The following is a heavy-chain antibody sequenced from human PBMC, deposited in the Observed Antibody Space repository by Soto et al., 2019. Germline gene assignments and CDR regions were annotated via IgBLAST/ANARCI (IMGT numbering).Heavy chain of an antibody. CDR1: GFTFSSYE. CDR3: AREGFSSYGMDV. D-gene: IGHD6-19*01. CDR2: ISSGGSTI. J-gene: IGHJ6*02. V-gene: IGHV3-48*03. Sequence: GESLKISCAASGFTFSSYEMNWVRQAPGKGLEWVSYISSGGSTIYYADSVKGRFTISRDNAKSSLYLQMNSLRAEDTAAYYCAREGFSSYGMDVWGQGTTVTVSS.